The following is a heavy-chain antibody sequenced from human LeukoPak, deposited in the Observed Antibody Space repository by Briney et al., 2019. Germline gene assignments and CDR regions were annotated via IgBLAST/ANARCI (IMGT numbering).Heavy chain of an antibody. J-gene: IGHJ4*02. CDR1: GYTFTSYY. D-gene: IGHD3-10*01. Sequence: ASVKVSCKASGYTFTSYYMHWVRQAPGQGLEWMGIINPSGGSTSYAQKFQGRVTMTRDTSISTAYMELSRLRSDDTAVYYCARGVRGVYDYWGQGTLVTVSS. CDR3: ARGVRGVYDY. V-gene: IGHV1-46*01. CDR2: INPSGGST.